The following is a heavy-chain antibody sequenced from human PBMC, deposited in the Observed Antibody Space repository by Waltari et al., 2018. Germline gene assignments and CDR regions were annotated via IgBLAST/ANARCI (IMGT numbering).Heavy chain of an antibody. D-gene: IGHD3-22*01. V-gene: IGHV3-7*01. CDR3: ARATYYYDNSGRGAFDI. CDR2: IKQDGSEK. J-gene: IGHJ3*02. CDR1: GFSFTGYW. Sequence: EGQLVESGGGFVQPGGSLRLSCEASGFSFTGYWMSWGRQAPGKGLEWVANIKQDGSEKNYVDSVKGRFTVARDNAKKSLFLEMNSLRGEDTAVYYCARATYYYDNSGRGAFDIWGQGTRVTVSS.